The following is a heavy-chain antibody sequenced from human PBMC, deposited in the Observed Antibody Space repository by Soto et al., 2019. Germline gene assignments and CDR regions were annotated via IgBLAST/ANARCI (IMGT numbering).Heavy chain of an antibody. V-gene: IGHV1-69*12. Sequence: QVQLVQSGAEVKKPGSSVKVSCKASGGTFSSYAISWVRQAPGQGLEWMGGIIPIFGTANYAQKFQGRVXIXAXXSTSTAYMELSSLRSEDTAVYYCARAPRLLWPFGDWGQGTLVTVSS. CDR1: GGTFSSYA. D-gene: IGHD3-10*01. J-gene: IGHJ4*02. CDR3: ARAPRLLWPFGD. CDR2: IIPIFGTA.